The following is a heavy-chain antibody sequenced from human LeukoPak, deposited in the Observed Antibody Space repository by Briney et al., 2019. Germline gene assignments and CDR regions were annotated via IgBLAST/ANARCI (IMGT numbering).Heavy chain of an antibody. V-gene: IGHV4-34*01. CDR1: DGSFSGFY. Sequence: SETLSLTCAIYDGSFSGFYWSWIRQPPGKGLEWIGEINHSGSTNYNPSLKSRVTISVDTSKNQFSLKLSSVTAADTAVYYCARLIRRFGVFNWFDPWGQGTLVTVSS. D-gene: IGHD3-10*01. CDR2: INHSGST. J-gene: IGHJ5*02. CDR3: ARLIRRFGVFNWFDP.